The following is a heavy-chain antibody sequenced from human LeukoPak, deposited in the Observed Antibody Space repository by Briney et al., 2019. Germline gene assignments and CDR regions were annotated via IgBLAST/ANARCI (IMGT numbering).Heavy chain of an antibody. CDR1: GGSVSRNSDY. CDR3: ARSGGYGGYYYYMDV. D-gene: IGHD2-8*02. V-gene: IGHV4-39*07. Sequence: SETLSLNCTVSGGSVSRNSDYWGWIRQPPGKGLEWIGSIYYGGSTYYNPSLKSRVTISVDTSKNQFSLKLSSVTAADTAVYYCARSGGYGGYYYYMDVWGKGTTVTVSS. CDR2: IYYGGST. J-gene: IGHJ6*03.